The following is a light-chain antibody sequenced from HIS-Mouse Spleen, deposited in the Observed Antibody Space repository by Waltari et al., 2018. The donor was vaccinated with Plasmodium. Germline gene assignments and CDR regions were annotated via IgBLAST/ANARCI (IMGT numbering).Light chain of an antibody. V-gene: IGLV2-14*03. CDR1: SRAVGGYNY. CDR2: DVS. CDR3: SSYTSSSTLDWV. Sequence: QSALTQPASVSGSPGQSLTISCTGTSRAVGGYNYVSWYQQHPGKAPKLMIYDVSNRPSGVSNRFSGSKSGNTASLTISGLQAEDEADYYCSSYTSSSTLDWVFGGGTKLTVL. J-gene: IGLJ3*02.